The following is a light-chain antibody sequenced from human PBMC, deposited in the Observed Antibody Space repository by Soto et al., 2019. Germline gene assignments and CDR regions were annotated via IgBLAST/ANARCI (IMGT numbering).Light chain of an antibody. V-gene: IGLV2-8*01. CDR3: SSYAGSNNFVV. CDR2: EVS. Sequence: QSALTQPPSASGSPGQSVTISCTGTSSDIGGYNYVYWYQQHPGKAPKLMIYEVSKRPSGVPDLFSGSKSGNTASLTVSGLQAEDEADYYCSSYAGSNNFVVFGGGTKLTVL. J-gene: IGLJ2*01. CDR1: SSDIGGYNY.